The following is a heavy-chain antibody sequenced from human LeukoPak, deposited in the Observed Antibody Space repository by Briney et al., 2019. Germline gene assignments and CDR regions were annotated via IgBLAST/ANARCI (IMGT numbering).Heavy chain of an antibody. Sequence: GGSLRPSCAASGFTFSSYGMHWVRQAPGKGLEWVAVIRYDGSNKYYADSVKGRFTISRDDSKNTLYLQMNSLRAEDTAVYYCARENSSIAAAGYFDNSGHGTLVTVSS. D-gene: IGHD6-13*01. CDR2: IRYDGSNK. CDR3: ARENSSIAAAGYFDN. CDR1: GFTFSSYG. J-gene: IGHJ4*03. V-gene: IGHV3-33*01.